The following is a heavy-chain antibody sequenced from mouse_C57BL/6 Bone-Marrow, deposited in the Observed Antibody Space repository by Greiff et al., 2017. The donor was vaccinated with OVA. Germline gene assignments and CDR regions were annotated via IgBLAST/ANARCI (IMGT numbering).Heavy chain of an antibody. CDR3: ARALYYGSLAWFAY. CDR2: IDPSDSYT. D-gene: IGHD1-1*01. J-gene: IGHJ3*01. CDR1: GYTFTSYW. Sequence: QVQLQQPGAELVRPGTSVKLSCKASGYTFTSYWMHWVKQRPGQGLEWIGVIDPSDSYTNYNQKFKGKATLTVDTSSSTAYMQLSSRTSEDSAVYYCARALYYGSLAWFAYWGQGTLVTFSA. V-gene: IGHV1-59*01.